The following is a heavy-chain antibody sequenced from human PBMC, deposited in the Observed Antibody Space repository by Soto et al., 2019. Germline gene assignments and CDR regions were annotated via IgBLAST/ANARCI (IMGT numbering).Heavy chain of an antibody. V-gene: IGHV4-30-4*01. CDR2: IYNSGIT. CDR1: GGSISSGDYY. D-gene: IGHD3-3*01. Sequence: QVLLQESGPGLVKASQTLSLPCTVSGGSISSGDYYWRWVRQSPGMGLEWIGHIYNSGITYYNPSLKSRGVLSIDPSRNQFSLRLNSLTSADRAVYLCAIGVTVFGLVSRCWFDPWCQGTVVTFSS. CDR3: AIGVTVFGLVSRCWFDP. J-gene: IGHJ5*02.